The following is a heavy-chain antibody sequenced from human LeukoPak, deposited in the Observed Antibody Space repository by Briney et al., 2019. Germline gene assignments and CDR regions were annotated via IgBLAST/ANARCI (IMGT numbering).Heavy chain of an antibody. J-gene: IGHJ4*02. CDR1: GFSFSGYW. CDR3: ARDPSYYDFWSGYSNAGY. D-gene: IGHD3-3*01. Sequence: GGSLRLSCAASGFSFSGYWMHWVRQAPGKGQVWVSRMNSDGSTTIYADSVKGRFTISRDNAKNSLYLQMNSLRAEDTAVYYCARDPSYYDFWSGYSNAGYWGQGTLVTVSS. CDR2: MNSDGSTT. V-gene: IGHV3-74*01.